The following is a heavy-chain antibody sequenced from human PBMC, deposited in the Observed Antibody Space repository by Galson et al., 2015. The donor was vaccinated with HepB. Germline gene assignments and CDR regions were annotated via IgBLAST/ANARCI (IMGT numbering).Heavy chain of an antibody. V-gene: IGHV3-73*01. CDR1: GFTFSGSA. CDR2: IRSKAKSYAT. D-gene: IGHD4-23*01. Sequence: SLRLSCAASGFTFSGSAMHWVRQASGKGLEWVGRIRSKAKSYATTYAASVKGRFTISRDDAKNSVFLQMNSLRSEDTAVYYCARSEVTTVVADFDSWGQGTLVTVSS. J-gene: IGHJ4*02. CDR3: ARSEVTTVVADFDS.